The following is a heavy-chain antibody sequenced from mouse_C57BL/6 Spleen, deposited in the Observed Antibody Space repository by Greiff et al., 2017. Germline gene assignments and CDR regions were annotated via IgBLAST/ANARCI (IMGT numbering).Heavy chain of an antibody. V-gene: IGHV1-82*01. CDR2: IYPGDGDT. D-gene: IGHD4-1*01. CDR3: AREGLGREDY. Sequence: VQLQQSGPELVKPGASVTISCKASGYAFSSSWLNWVKQRPGKGLEWIGRIYPGDGDTNYNGKFKGKATLTADKSSSTAYMQLSSLTSEDSAVYFCAREGLGREDYWGQGTTLTVSS. CDR1: GYAFSSSW. J-gene: IGHJ2*01.